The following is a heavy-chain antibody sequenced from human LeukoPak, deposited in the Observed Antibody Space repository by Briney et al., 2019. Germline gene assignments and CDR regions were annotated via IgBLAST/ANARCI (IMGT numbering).Heavy chain of an antibody. CDR2: IKSKSDGGTI. Sequence: PGGSLRLSCVGSGFTFSDAWMSWVRQAPGKGLEWVGRIKSKSDGGTIDYAAPVKGRFTISRDDSRNTLYLQMNSLKTEHTAVYYCTTRRQDGWWGQGTLVTVS. CDR1: GFTFSDAW. CDR3: TTRRQDGW. J-gene: IGHJ4*02. D-gene: IGHD2-15*01. V-gene: IGHV3-15*01.